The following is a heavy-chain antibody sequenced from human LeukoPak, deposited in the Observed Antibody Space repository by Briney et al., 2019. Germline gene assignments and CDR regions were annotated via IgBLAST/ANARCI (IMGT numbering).Heavy chain of an antibody. CDR2: ISGSGRST. CDR1: GFTFSSYT. Sequence: GGSLRLSCGASGFTFSSYTMSWVRQAPGKGVEWGSGISGSGRSTYYADSVKVRFTLSRDYTKHTLYLQMNRLRAEDTALYFCAKYSGSYYYPPNWDSWGQGTLVTVSS. D-gene: IGHD1-26*01. J-gene: IGHJ4*02. CDR3: AKYSGSYYYPPNWDS. V-gene: IGHV3-23*01.